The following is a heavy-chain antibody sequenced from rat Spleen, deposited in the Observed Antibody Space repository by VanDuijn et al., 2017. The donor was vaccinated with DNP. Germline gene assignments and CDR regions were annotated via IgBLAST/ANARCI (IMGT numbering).Heavy chain of an antibody. D-gene: IGHD1-7*01. Sequence: EVQLQESGSGLVKPSQSLSLTCSVTGYSITSNYWGWIRKFPGNKMEYIGHISYSGRTNYNPYLKSRISITRDTSKHHFFLNLNSVTMEDTATYYCARWTRYFDYWGQGVMVTVSS. CDR2: ISYSGRT. J-gene: IGHJ2*01. CDR3: ARWTRYFDY. V-gene: IGHV3-1*01. CDR1: GYSITSNY.